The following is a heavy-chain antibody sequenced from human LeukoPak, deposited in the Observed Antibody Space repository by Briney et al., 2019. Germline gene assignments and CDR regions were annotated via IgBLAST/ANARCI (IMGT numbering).Heavy chain of an antibody. Sequence: GGSLRLSCAASGFAFSTYAMTWVRQAPGKGLEWVSAAGGTNGTTYNANSVKGRFTVSRDNSKNTLYLQMNSLRAEDTAVYYCARVPTSCSSTSCYAAGAFDIWGQGTTVTLSS. CDR2: AGGTNGTT. D-gene: IGHD2-2*01. CDR1: GFAFSTYA. CDR3: ARVPTSCSSTSCYAAGAFDI. J-gene: IGHJ3*02. V-gene: IGHV3-23*01.